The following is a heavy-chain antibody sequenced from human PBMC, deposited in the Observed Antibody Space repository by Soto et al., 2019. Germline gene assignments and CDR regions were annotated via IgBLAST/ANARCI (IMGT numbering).Heavy chain of an antibody. CDR1: GFTFSSYA. Sequence: QVQLVESGGGVVQPGRSLRLSCAASGFTFSSYAMHWVRQVPGKGLEWGAVISYDGSNKYYADSVKGRFTISRDNSKNTLYLQLNSRRSEGTAVYYCARPLWRDDYNWGYFDLWGRGTLVTVSS. V-gene: IGHV3-30-3*01. CDR3: ARPLWRDDYNWGYFDL. J-gene: IGHJ2*01. CDR2: ISYDGSNK. D-gene: IGHD4-4*01.